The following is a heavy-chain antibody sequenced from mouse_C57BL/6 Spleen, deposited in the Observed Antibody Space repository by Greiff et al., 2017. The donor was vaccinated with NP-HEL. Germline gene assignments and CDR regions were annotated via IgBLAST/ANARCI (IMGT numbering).Heavy chain of an antibody. D-gene: IGHD1-1*01. CDR3: ARCIYYYGSSLYFDY. J-gene: IGHJ2*01. CDR2: IDPSDSYT. CDR1: GYTFTSYW. Sequence: VQLQQPGAELVKPGASVKLSCKASGYTFTSYWMQWVKQRPGQGLEWIGEIDPSDSYTNYNQKFKGKATLTVDTSSSTAYMQLSSLTSEDSAVYYCARCIYYYGSSLYFDYWGQGTTLTVSS. V-gene: IGHV1-50*01.